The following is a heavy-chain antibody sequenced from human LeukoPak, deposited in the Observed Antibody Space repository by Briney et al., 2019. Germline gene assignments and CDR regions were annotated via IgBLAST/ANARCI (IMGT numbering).Heavy chain of an antibody. Sequence: SNTLFLTCTVSGGSISSYYWSWIRQPPGKGLEWIGYIYYSGTTKYNPSLRSRVTISVDTSKNQFSLKLNSVTAADTAVYYCARGQSSLGAFDIWGQGTMVTVSS. D-gene: IGHD2-2*01. V-gene: IGHV4-59*07. CDR2: IYYSGTT. CDR1: GGSISSYY. CDR3: ARGQSSLGAFDI. J-gene: IGHJ3*02.